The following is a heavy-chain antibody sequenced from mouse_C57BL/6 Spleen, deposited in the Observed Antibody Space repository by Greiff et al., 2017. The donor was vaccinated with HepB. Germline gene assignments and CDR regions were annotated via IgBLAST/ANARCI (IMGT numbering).Heavy chain of an antibody. CDR3: ARHANYYGSSFGYFDD. Sequence: EVQLVESGGDLVKPGGSLKLSCAASGFTFSSYGMSWVRQTPDKRLEWVATISSGGSYTYYPDSVKGRFTISRDNAKNTLYLQMSRLKSEDTAMYYGARHANYYGSSFGYFDDWGQGTTVTVSS. CDR1: GFTFSSYG. D-gene: IGHD1-1*01. CDR2: ISSGGSYT. J-gene: IGHJ2*01. V-gene: IGHV5-6*01.